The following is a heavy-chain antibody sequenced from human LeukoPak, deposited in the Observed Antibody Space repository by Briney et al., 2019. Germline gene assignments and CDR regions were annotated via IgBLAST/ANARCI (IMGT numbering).Heavy chain of an antibody. D-gene: IGHD6-19*01. V-gene: IGHV4-61*01. J-gene: IGHJ5*02. CDR1: GGSVSSGSYY. CDR3: ASRLGYSSGYWFDP. CDR2: IYYSGST. Sequence: PSETLSLTCTVSGGSVSSGSYYWSWIRQPPGNGLEWIGYIYYSGSTNYNPSLKSRVTISVDTSKNQFSLKLSSVTAADTAVYYCASRLGYSSGYWFDPWGQGTLVTVSS.